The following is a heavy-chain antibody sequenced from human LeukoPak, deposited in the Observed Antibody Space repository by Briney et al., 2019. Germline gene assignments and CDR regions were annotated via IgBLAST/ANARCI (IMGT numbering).Heavy chain of an antibody. CDR2: ISYDGSNK. CDR3: ARLNCGGDCYPTPGGAFDI. Sequence: PGGSLRLSCAASGFTFSSYAMHWVRQAPGKGLEWVAVISYDGSNKYYADSVRGRFTISRDNSKNTLYLQMNSLRAEDTAVYYCARLNCGGDCYPTPGGAFDIWGQGTMVTVSS. CDR1: GFTFSSYA. J-gene: IGHJ3*02. D-gene: IGHD2-21*02. V-gene: IGHV3-30-3*01.